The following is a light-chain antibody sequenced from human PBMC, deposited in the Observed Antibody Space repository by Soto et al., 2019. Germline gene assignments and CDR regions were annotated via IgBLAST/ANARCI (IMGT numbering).Light chain of an antibody. Sequence: DIQMTQSPSSLSASVGDRVTITCRASQSVNTYLHLYQQKAGQAPKLLIYAASNLQSGVPSRFSGRGSGTDFTLTVESLQPEDFATYYCQQSYSTPHFGQGTRLEIK. CDR2: AAS. CDR3: QQSYSTPH. J-gene: IGKJ5*01. CDR1: QSVNTY. V-gene: IGKV1-39*01.